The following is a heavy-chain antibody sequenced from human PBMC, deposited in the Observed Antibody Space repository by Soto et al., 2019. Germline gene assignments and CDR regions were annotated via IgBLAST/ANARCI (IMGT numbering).Heavy chain of an antibody. CDR3: TRDARLNDY. CDR2: ITSKAYGGTT. CDR1: GFTFGDYA. J-gene: IGHJ4*02. Sequence: GGSLRLSCTTSGFTFGDYAMSWFRQAPGSRLEWVGIITSKAYGGTTEYAASVKGRFTISRDDSKGIAYLQMNSLKGEDTAVYYCTRDARLNDYWGQGTLVTVSS. V-gene: IGHV3-49*03.